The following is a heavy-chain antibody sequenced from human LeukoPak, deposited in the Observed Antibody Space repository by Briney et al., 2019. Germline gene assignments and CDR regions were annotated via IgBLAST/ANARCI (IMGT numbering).Heavy chain of an antibody. J-gene: IGHJ4*02. Sequence: SETLSLTCIVYGGSISDYYWSWIRQPPGKGLEWIGEINHSGTTNYNPSLKSRVIVSVDASKSQFSLKLTSVTAADTAVYYCARGGRSEYFGSGSHDYWGQGTLVTVSS. V-gene: IGHV4-34*01. CDR1: GGSISDYY. CDR2: INHSGTT. CDR3: ARGGRSEYFGSGSHDY. D-gene: IGHD3-10*01.